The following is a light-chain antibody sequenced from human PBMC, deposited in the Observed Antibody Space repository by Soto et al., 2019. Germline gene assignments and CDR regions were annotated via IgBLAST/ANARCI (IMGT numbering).Light chain of an antibody. CDR3: QQYYSYPPIT. CDR2: AAS. V-gene: IGKV1-8*01. Sequence: AIRMTQSPSSFSSSTGDRVTITFLASQGISSYLAWYQQKPGKAPKLLIYAASTLQSGVPSRFSGSGSGTDFTLSISCLQSEDFATYYCQQYYSYPPITFGQGTRLEIK. CDR1: QGISSY. J-gene: IGKJ5*01.